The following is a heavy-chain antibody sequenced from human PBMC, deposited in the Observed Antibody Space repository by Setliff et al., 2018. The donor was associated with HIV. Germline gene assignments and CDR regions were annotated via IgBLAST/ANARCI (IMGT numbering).Heavy chain of an antibody. CDR3: ARARLQGIVTAVGPRDNCLDP. CDR1: GYSFINYG. Sequence: ASVKVSCKASGYSFINYGISWVRQAPGQGPEWMGWISPYTGNTDYAPRLLGRVTMTTDTSTSTAYLELRGLTSDDTAVYYCARARLQGIVTAVGPRDNCLDPWGQGTRVTVSS. J-gene: IGHJ5*02. CDR2: ISPYTGNT. V-gene: IGHV1-18*01. D-gene: IGHD1-26*01.